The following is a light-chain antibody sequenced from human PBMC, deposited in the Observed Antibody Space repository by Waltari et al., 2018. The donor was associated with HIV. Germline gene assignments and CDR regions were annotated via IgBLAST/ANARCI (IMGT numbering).Light chain of an antibody. CDR3: TTYTATDSLL. CDR1: SSDFDLHNF. J-gene: IGLJ2*01. CDR2: GVN. Sequence: SALTQPASVSGSPGQSVTISCTGTSSDFDLHNFLPWYQQHPGRPPQLIIFGVNYRPSGISSRFSASKSGDTASLTISGLQSGDEADYYCTTYTATDSLLIGSGTKLTVL. V-gene: IGLV2-14*01.